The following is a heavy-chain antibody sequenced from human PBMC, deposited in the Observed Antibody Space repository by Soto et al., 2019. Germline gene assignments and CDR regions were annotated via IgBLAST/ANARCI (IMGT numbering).Heavy chain of an antibody. V-gene: IGHV3-23*01. CDR3: AKDSISYNGIYDAFDV. Sequence: GVSLGLSCEASGFTFSNYSMAWVRQTPGEGSEWVSTIGGGDDIFYAESVKGRFIISRDDSRSTMYLQMDNLRVEDTAIYFCAKDSISYNGIYDAFDVWGQGTVVTVSS. CDR1: GFTFSNYS. CDR2: IGGGDDI. D-gene: IGHD3-3*02. J-gene: IGHJ3*01.